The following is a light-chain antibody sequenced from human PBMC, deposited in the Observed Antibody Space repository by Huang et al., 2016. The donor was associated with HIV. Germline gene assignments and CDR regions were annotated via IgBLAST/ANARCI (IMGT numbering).Light chain of an antibody. CDR2: EAS. CDR3: QQYNSFPWT. J-gene: IGKJ1*01. V-gene: IGKV1-5*03. Sequence: DIQMTQYSATLSASVGDRVTIACRASQSISTWLAWYQQKPGRAPNLLIYEASTLESGVPSRFSGGGSVTDFTLTISSLQPDDFATYYCQQYNSFPWTFGQGTKVEV. CDR1: QSISTW.